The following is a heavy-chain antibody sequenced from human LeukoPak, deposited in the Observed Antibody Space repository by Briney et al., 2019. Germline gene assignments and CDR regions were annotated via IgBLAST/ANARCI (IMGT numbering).Heavy chain of an antibody. Sequence: PSETLSLTCTVSGGSISSYYWSCIRQPPGKGLEWIGYIYCSGSTNYNPSLKSRVTISVDTSKNQFSLKLSSVTAADTAVYYCAREEGPGYSSGWYYFDYWGQGTLVTVSS. CDR2: IYCSGST. V-gene: IGHV4-59*01. D-gene: IGHD6-19*01. CDR3: AREEGPGYSSGWYYFDY. CDR1: GGSISSYY. J-gene: IGHJ4*02.